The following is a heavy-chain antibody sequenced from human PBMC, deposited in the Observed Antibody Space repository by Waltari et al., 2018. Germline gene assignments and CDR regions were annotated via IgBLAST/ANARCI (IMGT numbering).Heavy chain of an antibody. V-gene: IGHV4-4*02. J-gene: IGHJ4*02. CDR3: ARDRGRGLYLDT. D-gene: IGHD2-15*01. CDR2: VLGSGRT. Sequence: QLQLQESGPGLVKPSGTLSLICAVSGDSLSNNWWSWFRQSPGKGLELIGQVLGSGRTNYNPSFASRVTISLDTSTYQFALKMTSATAADTALYYCARDRGRGLYLDTWGPGTLVTVSP. CDR1: GDSLSNNW.